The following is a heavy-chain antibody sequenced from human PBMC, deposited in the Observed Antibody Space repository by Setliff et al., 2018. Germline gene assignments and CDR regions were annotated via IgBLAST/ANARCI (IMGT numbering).Heavy chain of an antibody. CDR1: GYTFTSYG. V-gene: IGHV1-18*01. J-gene: IGHJ3*02. CDR2: ISAYNGNT. CDR3: ARGGWGGPRAFDI. D-gene: IGHD1-26*01. Sequence: ASVKVSCKASGYTFTSYGISWVRQAPGQGLEWMGWISAYNGNTNYAQKLQGRVTMTTDTSTSTAYMELSSLGCEDTAGYYCARGGWGGPRAFDIWGQGTMVTVSS.